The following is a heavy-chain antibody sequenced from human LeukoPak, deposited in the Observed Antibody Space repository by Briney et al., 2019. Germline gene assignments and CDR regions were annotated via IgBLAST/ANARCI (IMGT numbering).Heavy chain of an antibody. CDR2: INHSGST. Sequence: SETLSLTCAVYGGSFSGYYWSWIRQPPGKGLEWIGEINHSGSTNYNPSLKSRVTMSVDTSKNQSSLKLSSVTAADTAVYYCARAPRYGVVTAVPWFDPWGQGTLVTVSS. CDR1: GGSFSGYY. J-gene: IGHJ5*02. V-gene: IGHV4-34*01. D-gene: IGHD2-21*02. CDR3: ARAPRYGVVTAVPWFDP.